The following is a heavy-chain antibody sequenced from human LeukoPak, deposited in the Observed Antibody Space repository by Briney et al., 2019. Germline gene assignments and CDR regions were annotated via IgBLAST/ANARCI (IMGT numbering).Heavy chain of an antibody. V-gene: IGHV4-38-2*01. J-gene: IGHJ4*02. CDR2: IYHSGST. CDR1: GGSFSGYY. Sequence: MASETLSLTCAVYGGSFSGYYWGWIRQPPGKGLEWIGSIYHSGSTYYNPSLKSRVTISVDTSKNQFSLKLSSVTAADTAVYYCARVPRTYSYGRPPLYYFDYWGQGTLVTVSS. CDR3: ARVPRTYSYGRPPLYYFDY. D-gene: IGHD5-18*01.